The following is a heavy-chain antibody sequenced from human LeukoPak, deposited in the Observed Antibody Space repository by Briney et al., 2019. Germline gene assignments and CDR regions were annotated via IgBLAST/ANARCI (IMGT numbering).Heavy chain of an antibody. J-gene: IGHJ3*02. V-gene: IGHV3-74*01. CDR3: ARALVAGVTLNALDI. Sequence: PGGSLRLSCAASGFTFSSYWMHWVRQAPGKGLVWVARIKYDGSSTNYAASVKGRFTISRDNAKKTLYVQMNSLRAEDTAVYYCARALVAGVTLNALDIWGQGTMVTVSS. CDR2: IKYDGSST. CDR1: GFTFSSYW. D-gene: IGHD2-15*01.